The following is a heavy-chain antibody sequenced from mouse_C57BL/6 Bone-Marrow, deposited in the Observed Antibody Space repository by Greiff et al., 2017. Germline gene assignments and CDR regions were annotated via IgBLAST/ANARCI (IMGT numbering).Heavy chain of an antibody. V-gene: IGHV1-52*01. CDR3: ARRGYWYFDV. CDR1: GYTFTSYW. CDR2: IDPSDSET. Sequence: VQLQQPGAELVRPGSSVKLSCKASGYTFTSYWMHWVKQRPIQGLEWIGNIDPSDSETHYNQKFKDKATLTVDKSSSTAYMHLSSLTSEDSAVYYCARRGYWYFDVWGTGTTVTVSS. J-gene: IGHJ1*03.